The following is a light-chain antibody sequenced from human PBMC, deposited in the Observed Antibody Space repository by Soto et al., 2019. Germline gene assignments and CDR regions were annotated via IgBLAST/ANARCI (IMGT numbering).Light chain of an antibody. V-gene: IGLV1-40*01. CDR3: QSHDTGLSGFYV. Sequence: QSVLTQPPSVSGAPGQRVTISCTGSSSNIGAGYDVHWYQQLPGTAPKLLIYGNANRPSGVPNRFSAYKSGASASLAITGLQAEDEADYYCQSHDTGLSGFYVFGTGTKLTVL. J-gene: IGLJ1*01. CDR2: GNA. CDR1: SSNIGAGYD.